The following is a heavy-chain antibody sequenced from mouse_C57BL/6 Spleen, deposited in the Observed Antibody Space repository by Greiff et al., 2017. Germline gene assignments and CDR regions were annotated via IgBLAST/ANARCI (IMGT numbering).Heavy chain of an antibody. CDR2: IDPEDGGT. CDR3: TTGTTVGGYFDV. Sequence: EVQLQQSGAELVRPGASVKLSCTASGFNIKDYYMHWVKQRPEQGLEWIGRIDPEDGGTEYAPKFQGKATMTADTSSNTAYLQLSSLTSEDTGVYCCTTGTTVGGYFDVWGTGTTVTVSS. J-gene: IGHJ1*03. D-gene: IGHD1-1*01. V-gene: IGHV14-1*01. CDR1: GFNIKDYY.